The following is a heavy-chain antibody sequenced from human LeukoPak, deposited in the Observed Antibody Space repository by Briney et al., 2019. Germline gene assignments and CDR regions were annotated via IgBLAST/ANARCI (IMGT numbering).Heavy chain of an antibody. J-gene: IGHJ4*02. V-gene: IGHV4-39*01. CDR3: ATTPVNYFDFWSGYYFGGYFDY. CDR1: GDSISESSYY. Sequence: SETLSLTCTVSGDSISESSYYWGWVRQPPGKGLEWIGSIYYSGNTYYNPSLKSRVTISVDTSKNQFSLRLSSVTAADTAVYYCATTPVNYFDFWSGYYFGGYFDYWGQGALVTVSS. CDR2: IYYSGNT. D-gene: IGHD3-3*01.